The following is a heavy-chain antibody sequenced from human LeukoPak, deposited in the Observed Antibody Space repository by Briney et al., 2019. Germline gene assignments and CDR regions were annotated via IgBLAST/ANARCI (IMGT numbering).Heavy chain of an antibody. Sequence: ASVKVSCKASGYTFTSYGISWVRQAPGQGLEWMGCISAYNGNTNYAQKLQGRVTMTTDTSTSTAYMELRSLRSDDTAVYYCARGLEDYGSGSWSVVYFQHWARAPWSPSPQ. V-gene: IGHV1-18*01. CDR3: ARGLEDYGSGSWSVVYFQH. D-gene: IGHD3-10*01. CDR2: ISAYNGNT. CDR1: GYTFTSYG. J-gene: IGHJ1*01.